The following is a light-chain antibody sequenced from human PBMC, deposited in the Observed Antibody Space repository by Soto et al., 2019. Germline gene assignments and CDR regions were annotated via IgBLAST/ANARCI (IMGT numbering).Light chain of an antibody. CDR1: SSDVGGYNY. Sequence: QSVLTQPASVSGSPGQSIPISCTGTSSDVGGYNYVSWYQQHPGKAPKLMIYDVSNRPSGVSNRFSGSKSGNTASLTISGLQAEDEAEYYCSSYTSSSTLEDVVFGGGTKLTVL. CDR2: DVS. J-gene: IGLJ2*01. V-gene: IGLV2-14*01. CDR3: SSYTSSSTLEDVV.